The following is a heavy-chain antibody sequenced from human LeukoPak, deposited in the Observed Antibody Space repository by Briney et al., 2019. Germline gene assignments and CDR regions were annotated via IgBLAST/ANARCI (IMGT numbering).Heavy chain of an antibody. Sequence: PGGSLRLSCAASGFTVSSNYMSWVRQAPGKGLEWVSVIYSGVRTYYADSVKGRFTISRDNSKNTLYLQMNSMRAEDTAVYYCARGRSGYYLDAFDIWGQGTMVTVSP. V-gene: IGHV3-53*01. CDR2: IYSGVRT. J-gene: IGHJ3*02. CDR1: GFTVSSNY. D-gene: IGHD3-22*01. CDR3: ARGRSGYYLDAFDI.